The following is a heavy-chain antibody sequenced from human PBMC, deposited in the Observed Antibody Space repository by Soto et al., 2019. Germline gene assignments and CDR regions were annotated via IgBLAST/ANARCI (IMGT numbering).Heavy chain of an antibody. Sequence: QVQLQESGPGLVKSSETLSLTCTVSGGSMSSFYWSWIRQPAGKGLEWIALICGFGGTNYTPSLKSRFPLSLDRSQKKFSLTLTSVTAADTAVYYCAREEASSYASRHFHDWGQGTLVPVSS. J-gene: IGHJ4*02. V-gene: IGHV4-4*07. D-gene: IGHD3-16*01. CDR1: GGSMSSFY. CDR2: ICGFGGT. CDR3: AREEASSYASRHFHD.